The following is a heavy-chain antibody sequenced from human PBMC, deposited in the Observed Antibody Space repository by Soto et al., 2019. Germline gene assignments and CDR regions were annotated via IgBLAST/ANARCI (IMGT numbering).Heavy chain of an antibody. Sequence: QVQLVQSGAEVKKPGSSVKVSCKASGGTFSSYAISWVRQAPGQGLEWMGGIIPIFGTANYAQKFQGRVTITADDSTSTAYMELSSLRSEDTAVYYCARDRAWNRLDYYGMDVWGQGTTVTVSS. D-gene: IGHD1-1*01. CDR3: ARDRAWNRLDYYGMDV. CDR1: GGTFSSYA. J-gene: IGHJ6*02. V-gene: IGHV1-69*01. CDR2: IIPIFGTA.